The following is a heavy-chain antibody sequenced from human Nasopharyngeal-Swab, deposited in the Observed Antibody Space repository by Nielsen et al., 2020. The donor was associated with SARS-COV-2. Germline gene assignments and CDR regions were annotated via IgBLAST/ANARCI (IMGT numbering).Heavy chain of an antibody. CDR1: RDTFTTYA. Sequence: SVKVSCKTSRDTFTTYAITWVRQAPGQGLEWMGGINPIFRTATYAQKFQGRVTITADDSTNTAYMELSSLKSEDTAMYYCARYSGYPPSYFDYWGQGTLVTVSS. CDR3: ARYSGYPPSYFDY. V-gene: IGHV1-69*13. CDR2: INPIFRTA. D-gene: IGHD5-12*01. J-gene: IGHJ4*02.